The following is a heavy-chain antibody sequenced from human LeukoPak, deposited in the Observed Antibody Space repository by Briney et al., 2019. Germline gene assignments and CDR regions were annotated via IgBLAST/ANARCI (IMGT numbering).Heavy chain of an antibody. D-gene: IGHD3-10*01. Sequence: PSETLSLTCTVSGGSISSNYWSWIRQPPGKGLEWIGYIYYSGSTNYNPSLKSRVTISVDTSKNQFSLKLSSVTAADTAAYYCAREGWFGEFDYWGQGTLVTVSS. J-gene: IGHJ4*02. CDR2: IYYSGST. CDR1: GGSISSNY. CDR3: AREGWFGEFDY. V-gene: IGHV4-59*01.